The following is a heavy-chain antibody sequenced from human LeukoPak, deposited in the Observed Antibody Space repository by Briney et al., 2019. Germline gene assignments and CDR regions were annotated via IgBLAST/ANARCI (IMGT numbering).Heavy chain of an antibody. V-gene: IGHV3-21*01. D-gene: IGHD6-13*01. CDR3: ARMGYSSTLPDY. CDR1: GFTFSTYT. CDR2: ISSSGSSK. J-gene: IGHJ4*02. Sequence: GGSLRLSCAASGFTFSTYTMNWVRQAPGKGLEWVSSISSSGSSKYYADSLKGRFTISRDNAKNSLYLQINSLRAEDTALYYCARMGYSSTLPDYWGQGTLVTVSS.